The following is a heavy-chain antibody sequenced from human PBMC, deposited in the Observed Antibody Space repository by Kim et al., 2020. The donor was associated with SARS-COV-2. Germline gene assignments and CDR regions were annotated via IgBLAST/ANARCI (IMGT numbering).Heavy chain of an antibody. CDR3: ARDGSGYGNYYYYGMDV. Sequence: ASVKVSCKASGYTFTSYGISWVRQAPGQGLEWMGWISAYNGNTNYAQKLQGRVTMTTDTSTSTAYMELRSLRSDDTAVYYCARDGSGYGNYYYYGMDVWGQGTTVTVSS. J-gene: IGHJ6*02. CDR2: ISAYNGNT. CDR1: GYTFTSYG. D-gene: IGHD5-12*01. V-gene: IGHV1-18*01.